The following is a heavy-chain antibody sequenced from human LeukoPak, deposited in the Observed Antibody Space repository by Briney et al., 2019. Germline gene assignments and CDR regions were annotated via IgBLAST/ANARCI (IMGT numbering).Heavy chain of an antibody. CDR1: GFTPSSYA. CDR3: VTDYGGSSGAFDI. J-gene: IGHJ3*02. V-gene: IGHV3-69-1*01. Sequence: GGSLRLSCTGSGFTPSSYAMNWVPRAPGQGLEWVSSISSSSDIYYTDSVKGRFTISRDNAKNSLYLQMNSLRAEDTAVYYCVTDYGGSSGAFDIWGQGTMVTVSS. D-gene: IGHD4-23*01. CDR2: ISSSSDI.